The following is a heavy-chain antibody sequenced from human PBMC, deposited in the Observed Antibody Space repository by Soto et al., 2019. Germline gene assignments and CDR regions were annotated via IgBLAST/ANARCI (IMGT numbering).Heavy chain of an antibody. Sequence: QLQLQESGPGLVRPSETLSLTCSVSGGSMNNNSYYWGWLRQAPGKGLEWIGTIYYTGNTFYNPSLRRRVTISVDTSKNQLSLNLTSLTVADTVVYYCAWPRWKDVIKWGRGLLVTVSS. D-gene: IGHD3-16*02. V-gene: IGHV4-39*01. CDR2: IYYTGNT. CDR1: GGSMNNNSYY. J-gene: IGHJ4*02. CDR3: AWPRWKDVIK.